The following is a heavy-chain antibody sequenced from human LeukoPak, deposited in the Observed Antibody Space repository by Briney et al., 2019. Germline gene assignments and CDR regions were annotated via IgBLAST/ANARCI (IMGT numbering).Heavy chain of an antibody. V-gene: IGHV4-59*08. Sequence: PSETLSLTCTVTGGSISNNYWSWIRQPPGKGLEWIGYIYYTGSTNYNPSLKSRVIMSVDTPNNHFSLRLSSVTDADTAVYYCARGGHYYDSSGYYSTDYYFDYWGQGTLVTVSS. CDR3: ARGGHYYDSSGYYSTDYYFDY. CDR1: GGSISNNY. CDR2: IYYTGST. D-gene: IGHD3-22*01. J-gene: IGHJ4*02.